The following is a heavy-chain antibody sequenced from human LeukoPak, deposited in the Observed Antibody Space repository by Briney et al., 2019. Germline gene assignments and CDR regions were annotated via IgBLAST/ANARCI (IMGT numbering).Heavy chain of an antibody. V-gene: IGHV1-46*01. CDR3: ARDGHYYDSSGYFVPSEYFDY. CDR1: GYTFTSYY. J-gene: IGHJ4*02. Sequence: ASVKVSCKASGYTFTSYYMHWVRQAPGQGLEWMGIINPSGGSTSYAQKFQGRVTMTRDTSTSTVYMELSSLRSEDTAVYYCARDGHYYDSSGYFVPSEYFDYRGQGTLVTVSS. CDR2: INPSGGST. D-gene: IGHD3-22*01.